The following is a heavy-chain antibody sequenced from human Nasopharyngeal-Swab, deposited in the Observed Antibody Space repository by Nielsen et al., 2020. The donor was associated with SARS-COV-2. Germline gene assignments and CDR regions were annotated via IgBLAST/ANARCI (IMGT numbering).Heavy chain of an antibody. CDR1: GGSLSGYY. D-gene: IGHD3-9*01. V-gene: IGHV4-59*01. J-gene: IGHJ5*02. CDR2: IYYSGST. CDR3: ARIELRYFDGVVSNGWFDP. Sequence: GSLRLSCAVYGGSLSGYYWSWIRQPPGKGLEWIGYIYYSGSTNYNPSLKSRVTISVDTSKNQFSLRLSSLTAADTAVYYCARIELRYFDGVVSNGWFDPWGQGTLVTVSS.